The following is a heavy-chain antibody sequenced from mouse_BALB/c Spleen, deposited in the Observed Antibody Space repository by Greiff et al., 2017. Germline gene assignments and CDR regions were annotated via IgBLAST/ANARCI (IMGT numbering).Heavy chain of an antibody. D-gene: IGHD2-12*01. V-gene: IGHV5-9-4*01. Sequence: EVQLVESGGGLVKPGGSLKLSCAASGFTFSSYAMSWVRQSPEKRLEWVAEISSGGSYTYYPDTVTGRFTISRDNAKNTLYLEMSSLRSEDTAMYYCARAYYSLDYWGQGTTLTVSS. CDR1: GFTFSSYA. CDR3: ARAYYSLDY. J-gene: IGHJ2*01. CDR2: ISSGGSYT.